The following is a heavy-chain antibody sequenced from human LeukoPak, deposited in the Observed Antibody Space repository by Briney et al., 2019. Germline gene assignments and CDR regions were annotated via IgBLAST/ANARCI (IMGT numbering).Heavy chain of an antibody. V-gene: IGHV3-48*02. CDR2: ININSGTTTI. CDR3: ARDTQNGYYDSSGYYPNWFDP. CDR1: GFTFSNYP. D-gene: IGHD3-22*01. J-gene: IGHJ5*02. Sequence: GGSLRLSCAASGFTFSNYPMNWVRQAPGKGLEWVSYININSGTTTIYYADSVKGRFTISRDNAKNSLYLQMNSLRDDDTAVYYCARDTQNGYYDSSGYYPNWFDPWGQGTLVTVSS.